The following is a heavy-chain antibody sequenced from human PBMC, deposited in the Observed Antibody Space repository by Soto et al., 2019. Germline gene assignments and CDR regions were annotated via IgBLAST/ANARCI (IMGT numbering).Heavy chain of an antibody. Sequence: EVQLVESGGGLIQPGGSLRLSCAASGFTFSSNDMNWVRQAPGKGLGWVSLIYSGGSTYYADSVKGRFTISRDNSKNTLYLQMSSVRAEDTAVYYCATRPLLPGAPWGQGTMVTVSS. CDR3: ATRPLLPGAP. J-gene: IGHJ3*01. D-gene: IGHD3-22*01. CDR2: IYSGGST. V-gene: IGHV3-53*01. CDR1: GFTFSSND.